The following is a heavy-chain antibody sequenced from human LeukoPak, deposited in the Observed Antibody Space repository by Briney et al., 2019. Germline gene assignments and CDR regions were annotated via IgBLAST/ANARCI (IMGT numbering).Heavy chain of an antibody. V-gene: IGHV3-30-3*01. CDR1: GFTFSSYA. CDR3: ASEGAIVGATLDY. D-gene: IGHD1-26*01. J-gene: IGHJ4*02. Sequence: EGSLRLSCAASGFTFSSYAMHWVRQAPGKGLEWVAVISYDGSNKYYADSVKGRFTISRDNSKNTLYLQMNSLRAEDTAVYYCASEGAIVGATLDYWGQGTLVTVSS. CDR2: ISYDGSNK.